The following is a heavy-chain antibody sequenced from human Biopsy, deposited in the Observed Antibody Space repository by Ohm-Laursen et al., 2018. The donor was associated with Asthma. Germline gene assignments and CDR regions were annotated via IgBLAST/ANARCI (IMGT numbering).Heavy chain of an antibody. CDR1: GCSVSSGSYY. D-gene: IGHD3-10*01. CDR3: ARERAGYYGSGSYLGY. V-gene: IGHV4-61*01. Sequence: SQTLSLTCSVSGCSVSSGSYYWSWIRQPPGKGLEWIGYIYYSGSTNYNPSLKSRVTISVDTSKNQFSLKLSSVTAADTAVYYCARERAGYYGSGSYLGYWGQGTLVTVSS. J-gene: IGHJ4*02. CDR2: IYYSGST.